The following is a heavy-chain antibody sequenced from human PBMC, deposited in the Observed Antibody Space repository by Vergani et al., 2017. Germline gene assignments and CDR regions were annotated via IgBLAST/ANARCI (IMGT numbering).Heavy chain of an antibody. V-gene: IGHV3-74*03. Sequence: EVHLLESGGGQVEAGGSLRLSCVASGFSFNSYWMHWVRQVPGKGLLWVSRIKSDGSITAYADSVKGRFTISRDNAQNTLYLQMNSLRAEDTAVYYCARGSTYCSSTSCYYHYYMDVWGKGTTVTVSS. J-gene: IGHJ6*03. CDR3: ARGSTYCSSTSCYYHYYMDV. D-gene: IGHD2-2*01. CDR2: IKSDGSIT. CDR1: GFSFNSYW.